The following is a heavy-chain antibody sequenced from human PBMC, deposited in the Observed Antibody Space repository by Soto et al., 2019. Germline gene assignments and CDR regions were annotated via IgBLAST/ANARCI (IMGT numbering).Heavy chain of an antibody. CDR3: STDAWE. Sequence: EVQLVESGGGLVKPGGSLRLSCAASGFNFSNGWMSWVRQAPGKGLEWVGRIKSKVHGETTDYAAHVQGRFTISRDDSKNTLYLQMHSLQTEDTAVYYCSTDAWEWGQGTLVTVSS. CDR1: GFNFSNGW. V-gene: IGHV3-15*05. J-gene: IGHJ4*02. D-gene: IGHD1-26*01. CDR2: IKSKVHGETT.